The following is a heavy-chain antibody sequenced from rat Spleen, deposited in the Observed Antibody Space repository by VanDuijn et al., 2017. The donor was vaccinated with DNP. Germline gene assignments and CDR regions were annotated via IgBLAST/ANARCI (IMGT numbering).Heavy chain of an antibody. D-gene: IGHD4-3*01. Sequence: VQLVESGGGLVQPGRSLKLSCAASGFTFSDYNMAWVRQAPKKGLEWVASISTGGGNTYYRDSVKGRFTISRDNAKNTQYLQMDSLRSEDTATYYCIRWNSGHFDYWGQGVMVTVSS. CDR3: IRWNSGHFDY. CDR2: ISTGGGNT. CDR1: GFTFSDYN. V-gene: IGHV5S13*01. J-gene: IGHJ2*01.